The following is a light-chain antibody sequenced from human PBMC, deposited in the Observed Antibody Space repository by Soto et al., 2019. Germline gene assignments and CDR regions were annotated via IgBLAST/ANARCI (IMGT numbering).Light chain of an antibody. CDR3: QKYDSALVT. Sequence: DIQMTQSPSSLSASVGDRVTITCRASQGIRNYLAWYQQKPGKVPKLLIYGASTLQSGVPSRFSGSGSGTDFTLAISSLQPEDVATYYCQKYDSALVTFGQGTKVDIK. J-gene: IGKJ1*01. CDR2: GAS. CDR1: QGIRNY. V-gene: IGKV1-27*01.